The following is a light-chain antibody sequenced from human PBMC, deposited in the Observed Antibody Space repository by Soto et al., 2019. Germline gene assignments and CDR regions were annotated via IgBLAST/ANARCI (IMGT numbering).Light chain of an antibody. V-gene: IGKV1-8*01. J-gene: IGKJ1*01. CDR1: QGISSY. Sequence: AIRMTQSPSSLSASTGDRVTITCRASQGISSYLAWYQQKPGKAPKLLIYAASTLQSGVPSRFSGSGSGTDFTLTISCLKSEDFATYYCQQYYSYPHTFGQGTKVEIK. CDR2: AAS. CDR3: QQYYSYPHT.